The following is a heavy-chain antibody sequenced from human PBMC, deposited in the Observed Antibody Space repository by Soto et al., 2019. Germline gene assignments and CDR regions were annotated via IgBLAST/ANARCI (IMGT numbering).Heavy chain of an antibody. CDR2: IYTSGST. Sequence: SETLSLTCTVSGGSISSYYWSWIRQPAGKGLEWIGRIYTSGSTNYNPSLESRVTMSVDTSKNQFSLKLSSVTAADTAGHYCARACSSSSCYDVFDYWGQGTLITVAS. V-gene: IGHV4-4*07. J-gene: IGHJ4*02. CDR3: ARACSSSSCYDVFDY. CDR1: GGSISSYY. D-gene: IGHD2-2*01.